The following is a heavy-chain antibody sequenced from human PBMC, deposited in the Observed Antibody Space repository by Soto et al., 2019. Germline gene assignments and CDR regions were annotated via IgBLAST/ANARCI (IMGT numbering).Heavy chain of an antibody. D-gene: IGHD3-10*01. CDR2: ISSSSSYI. CDR3: AREVNHYYYYGMDV. V-gene: IGHV3-21*01. CDR1: GFTFSSYS. J-gene: IGHJ6*02. Sequence: KPGGSLRLSCAASGFTFSSYSMNWVRQAPGKGLEWVSSISSSSSYIYYADSVKGRFTISRDNAKNSLYLQMNSLRAEDTAVYYCAREVNHYYYYGMDVWGQGTTVTISS.